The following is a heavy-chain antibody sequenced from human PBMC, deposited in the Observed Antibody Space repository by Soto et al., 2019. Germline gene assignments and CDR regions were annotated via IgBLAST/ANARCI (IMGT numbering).Heavy chain of an antibody. V-gene: IGHV3-21*04. CDR1: GFTFSSYS. Sequence: GGSLRLSCAASGFTFSSYSMNWVRQAPGKGLEWVSSISGSSGTINYADSVKGRFPISRDKSRNMLYLQMNSLRAEDMAVFYCATDINGMDVWGQGTTVTVAS. CDR2: ISGSSGTI. CDR3: ATDINGMDV. J-gene: IGHJ6*02.